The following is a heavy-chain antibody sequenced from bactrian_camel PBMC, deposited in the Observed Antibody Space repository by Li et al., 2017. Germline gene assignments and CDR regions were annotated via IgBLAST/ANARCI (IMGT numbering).Heavy chain of an antibody. D-gene: IGHD1*01. V-gene: IGHV3S10*01. CDR1: GYTYCRYT. CDR3: QINDRQ. J-gene: IGHJ4*01. Sequence: DVQLVESGGGSVQAGGSLRVSCAVSGYTYCRYTMSWYRQAPGKEREFVSRIERDGSTAYGESVKGRFIISKDNAENTAYLQLNRLTTEDTAMYYCQINDRQRGRGTQVTVS. CDR2: IERDGST.